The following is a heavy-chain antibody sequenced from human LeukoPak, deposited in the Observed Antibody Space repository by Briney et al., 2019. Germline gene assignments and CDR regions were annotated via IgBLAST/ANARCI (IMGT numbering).Heavy chain of an antibody. V-gene: IGHV3-23*01. D-gene: IGHD4-17*01. CDR3: AKDPRDYGDYVFDY. CDR2: ISGSGGST. J-gene: IGHJ4*02. Sequence: TGGSLTLSCAVSGFTFSSYAMSWVRQAPGKGLEWVSSISGSGGSTYYADSVKGRFTISRDNSKNTLYLQMNSLRAENTAVYYCAKDPRDYGDYVFDYWGQGTLVTVSS. CDR1: GFTFSSYA.